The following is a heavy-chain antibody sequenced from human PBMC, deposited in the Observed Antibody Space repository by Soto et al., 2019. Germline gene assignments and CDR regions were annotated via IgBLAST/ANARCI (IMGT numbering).Heavy chain of an antibody. Sequence: GGSLRLSCAASGFTFSNYSMNWVRQAPGKGLEWVSSISSSSSYIYYADSVKGRFTISRDNAKNSLYLQMNSLRAEDRAVYYCARVNGEDSSGYYYWGQGTLVTVSS. V-gene: IGHV3-21*01. J-gene: IGHJ4*02. CDR1: GFTFSNYS. CDR2: ISSSSSYI. D-gene: IGHD3-22*01. CDR3: ARVNGEDSSGYYY.